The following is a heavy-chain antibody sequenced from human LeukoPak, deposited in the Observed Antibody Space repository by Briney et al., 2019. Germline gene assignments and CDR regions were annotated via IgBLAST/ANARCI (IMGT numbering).Heavy chain of an antibody. CDR2: VSSHGNDG. Sequence: GRSLRLSCAVSEFTYSHFAMHWVRQAPGKGLEWVAVVSSHGNDGYYADSVKGRFTISRDNSKNTLYLQIDSLRAEDTAIYYCTRDAYNFNDFDYWGQGTLVTVSS. CDR3: TRDAYNFNDFDY. J-gene: IGHJ4*02. V-gene: IGHV3-30*01. CDR1: EFTYSHFA. D-gene: IGHD5-24*01.